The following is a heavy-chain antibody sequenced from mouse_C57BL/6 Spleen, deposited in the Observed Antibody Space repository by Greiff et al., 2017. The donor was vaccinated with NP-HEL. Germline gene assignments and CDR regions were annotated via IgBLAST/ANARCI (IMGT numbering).Heavy chain of an antibody. J-gene: IGHJ4*01. CDR2: ISSGSSTI. CDR3: ARGGLRDSNLDY. Sequence: EVPLVASGGGLVKPGGSLKLSCAASGFTFSDYGMHWVRHAPEKGLEWVSYISSGSSTIYYADTVKGRFTISRDNAKKTLFLQMTSLRSEDTAMYYCARGGLRDSNLDYWGQGTSVTVSS. D-gene: IGHD2-5*01. V-gene: IGHV5-17*01. CDR1: GFTFSDYG.